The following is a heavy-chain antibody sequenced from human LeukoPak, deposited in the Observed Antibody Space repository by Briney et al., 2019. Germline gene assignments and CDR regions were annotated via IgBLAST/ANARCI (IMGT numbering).Heavy chain of an antibody. CDR3: AKGGYGSGSYSNLDY. Sequence: GGTLRLSCAASGFTFSSYSMKWVREAPGTGLEWVSSINSRSSYVYYADSVQGRFTISRDNSKNTPYLQMNSLRAEDTAVYYCAKGGYGSGSYSNLDYWGQGTLVTVSS. CDR1: GFTFSSYS. D-gene: IGHD3-10*01. CDR2: INSRSSYV. V-gene: IGHV3-21*04. J-gene: IGHJ4*02.